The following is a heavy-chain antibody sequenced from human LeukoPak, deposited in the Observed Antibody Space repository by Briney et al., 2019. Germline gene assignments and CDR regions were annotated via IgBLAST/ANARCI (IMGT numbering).Heavy chain of an antibody. Sequence: GGSLRLSCAASGFTFSSYAMHWVRQAPGKGLEWVAVISYDGSNKYYADSVKGRFAISRDNSQNTLYLQMNSLRAEDTAVYYCAAGTAEHFDYWGQGTLVTVSS. V-gene: IGHV3-30*09. CDR2: ISYDGSNK. J-gene: IGHJ4*02. CDR1: GFTFSSYA. D-gene: IGHD1/OR15-1a*01. CDR3: AAGTAEHFDY.